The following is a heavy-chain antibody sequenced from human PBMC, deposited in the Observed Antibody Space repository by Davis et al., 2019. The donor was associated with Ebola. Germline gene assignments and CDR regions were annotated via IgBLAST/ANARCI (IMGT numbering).Heavy chain of an antibody. CDR2: INSDGSST. CDR1: GFTFSSYW. V-gene: IGHV3-74*01. Sequence: GESLKISCAASGFTFSSYWMHWVRQAPGKGLVWVSRINSDGSSTSYADSVKGRFTISRDNAKNTLYLQMNSLRAEDTAVYYCARGRYSSSSVYFDYWGQGTLVTVSS. CDR3: ARGRYSSSSVYFDY. J-gene: IGHJ4*02. D-gene: IGHD6-6*01.